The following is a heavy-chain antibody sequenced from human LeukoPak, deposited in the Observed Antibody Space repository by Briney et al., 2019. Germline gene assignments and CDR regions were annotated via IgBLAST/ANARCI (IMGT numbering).Heavy chain of an antibody. CDR3: ARVRAYYYGMDV. V-gene: IGHV1-8*02. J-gene: IGHJ6*02. CDR2: MNPNSGNT. Sequence: ASVKVSCKTSGYTFTNYYIHWVRQATGQGLEWMGWMNPNSGNTGYAQKFQGRVTMTRNTSISTAYMELSSLRSEDTAVYYCARVRAYYYGMDVWGQGTTVTVSS. CDR1: GYTFTNYY.